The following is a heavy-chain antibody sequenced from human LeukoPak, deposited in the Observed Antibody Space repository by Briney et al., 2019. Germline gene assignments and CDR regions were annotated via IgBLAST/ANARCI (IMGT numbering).Heavy chain of an antibody. CDR1: GFAFRSYA. J-gene: IGHJ4*02. CDR2: ISGDAGNT. Sequence: GGSLRLSCAASGFAFRSYAMSWVRQAPGKGLEWVSGISGDAGNTDYADSVEGRFTISRDNSKNTLYLQMNTLRAEDTAVYYCARRAGDYSHPYDYWGQGTLVTVSS. V-gene: IGHV3-23*01. CDR3: ARRAGDYSHPYDY. D-gene: IGHD3-22*01.